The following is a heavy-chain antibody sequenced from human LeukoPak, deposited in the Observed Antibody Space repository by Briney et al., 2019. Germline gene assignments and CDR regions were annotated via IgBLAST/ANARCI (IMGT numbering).Heavy chain of an antibody. CDR3: AKYIGGTMFDY. V-gene: IGHV4-39*01. D-gene: IGHD5-12*01. Sequence: SETLSLTCTVSGDSLSSTTYYWGWIRQPPGKGLEWIGIICYSGSTYYNPSLKSRVTISVDTSNNQFSLKLSSVTAADTAVYYCAKYIGGTMFDYWGQGTLVTVSS. CDR2: ICYSGST. CDR1: GDSLSSTTYY. J-gene: IGHJ4*02.